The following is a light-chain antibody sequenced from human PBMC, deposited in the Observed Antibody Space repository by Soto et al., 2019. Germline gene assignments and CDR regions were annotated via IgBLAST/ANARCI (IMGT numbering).Light chain of an antibody. CDR1: NSNIGSNS. V-gene: IGLV1-44*01. Sequence: QAVVTQSPSASGTPGQGVTISCSGSNSNIGSNSVNWYQQLPGTAPKLLIFGNNQRPSGVPDRFSGSKSGTSASLAISGLQSEDEADYYCAAWDDSLNGVVFGGGTKVT. CDR2: GNN. J-gene: IGLJ3*02. CDR3: AAWDDSLNGVV.